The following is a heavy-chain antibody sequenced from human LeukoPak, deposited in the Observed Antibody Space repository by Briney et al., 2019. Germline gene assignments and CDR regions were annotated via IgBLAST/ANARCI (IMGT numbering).Heavy chain of an antibody. CDR1: GFMFSNYW. CDR3: GGFGYESGVDL. V-gene: IGHV3-7*01. Sequence: VGSLILSCAASGFMFSNYWMTSVRQAPGEGLEFVANIKPDGSETYYLDPVRGRFTSSRDNAKNLLYLQMNSLRGEDTAVYYCGGFGYESGVDLWGQGTLVTVSS. CDR2: IKPDGSET. D-gene: IGHD3-10*01. J-gene: IGHJ4*02.